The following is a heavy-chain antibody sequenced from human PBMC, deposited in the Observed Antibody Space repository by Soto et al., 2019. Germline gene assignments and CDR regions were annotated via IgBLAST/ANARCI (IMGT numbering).Heavy chain of an antibody. CDR1: GFTVSSNY. Sequence: EVQLVESGGGLVQPGGSLRLSCAASGFTVSSNYMTWVRQAPGKGLEWVSVIYSGGSTYYADSVKGRFTISRDNSKNTRYLQMHSLRAEDTAVYYCARGAYYVSGTYYLDYWCQGTLVTVSS. CDR2: IYSGGST. V-gene: IGHV3-66*01. D-gene: IGHD3-10*01. J-gene: IGHJ4*02. CDR3: ARGAYYVSGTYYLDY.